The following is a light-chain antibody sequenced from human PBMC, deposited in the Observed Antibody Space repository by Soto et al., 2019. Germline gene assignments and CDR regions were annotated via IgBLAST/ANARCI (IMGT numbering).Light chain of an antibody. V-gene: IGKV1-5*01. J-gene: IGKJ1*01. CDR1: QSISSW. CDR2: GAS. Sequence: DIQMTQSPSTLSASVGDRVTITCRASQSISSWLAWYQQKPGKAPKLLIYGASSLESEVPSRFSGSGSGTEFTLTISSLQPDDFATYYCQQYNSYDMWSFGQGTKVELK. CDR3: QQYNSYDMWS.